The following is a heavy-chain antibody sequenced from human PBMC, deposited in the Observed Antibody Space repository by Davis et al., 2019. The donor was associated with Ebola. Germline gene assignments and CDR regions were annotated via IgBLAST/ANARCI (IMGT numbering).Heavy chain of an antibody. CDR2: ISGSGGST. D-gene: IGHD1-1*01. CDR3: AKSHYVYNWNNAYAVDI. Sequence: GESLKIPCAASGFTFSSHAMSWVRQAPGKGLEWVSAISGSGGSTYYADSVKGRVPISRDNSKNTLYLQMYSLRAEDTAVYYCAKSHYVYNWNNAYAVDIGGQGTMVTVSS. CDR1: GFTFSSHA. J-gene: IGHJ3*02. V-gene: IGHV3-23*01.